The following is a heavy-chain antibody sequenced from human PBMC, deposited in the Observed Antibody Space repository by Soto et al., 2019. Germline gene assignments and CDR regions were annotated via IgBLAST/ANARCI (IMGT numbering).Heavy chain of an antibody. D-gene: IGHD1-1*01. Sequence: GGSLRLSCAASGFTFSSYWMNWVRQAPGKGLEWVANINQDGDEDNLLDSEKGRFTISRDNAKNSLFLQMNSLRVDDTAVYYCARTGDGHHDFLDYWGQGALVTVSS. CDR2: INQDGDED. CDR3: ARTGDGHHDFLDY. J-gene: IGHJ4*02. V-gene: IGHV3-7*01. CDR1: GFTFSSYW.